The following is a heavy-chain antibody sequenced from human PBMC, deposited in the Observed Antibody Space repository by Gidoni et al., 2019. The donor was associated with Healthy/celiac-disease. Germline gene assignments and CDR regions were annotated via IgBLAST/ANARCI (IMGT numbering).Heavy chain of an antibody. CDR1: GFTFSDYY. Sequence: QVQLVESGGGLVKPGGSLRLSCAASGFTFSDYYMSWIRQAPGKGLEWVSYISSSSSYTNYADSVKGRFTISRDNAKNSLYLQMNSLRAEDTAVYYCARMEDIVVVVAAQYFDLWGRGTLVTVSS. CDR3: ARMEDIVVVVAAQYFDL. CDR2: ISSSSSYT. V-gene: IGHV3-11*06. D-gene: IGHD2-15*01. J-gene: IGHJ2*01.